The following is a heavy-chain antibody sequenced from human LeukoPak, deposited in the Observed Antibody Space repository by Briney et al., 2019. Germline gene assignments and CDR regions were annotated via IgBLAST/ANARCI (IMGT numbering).Heavy chain of an antibody. CDR1: GYTFTSYA. CDR2: INAGNGNT. J-gene: IGHJ4*02. V-gene: IGHV1-3*01. D-gene: IGHD3-3*01. CDR3: AREEWSGYQFDY. Sequence: ASVKVSCKASGYTFTSYAMHWVRQPPGQRLEWMGWINAGNGNTKYSQKSQGRVTITRDTSASTAYMELSRLRSEDTAVYYCAREEWSGYQFDYWGQGTLVTVSS.